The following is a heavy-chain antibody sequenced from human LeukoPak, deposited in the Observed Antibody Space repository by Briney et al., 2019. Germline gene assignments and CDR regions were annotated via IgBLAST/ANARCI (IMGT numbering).Heavy chain of an antibody. CDR3: ARWKSSGWYWYFDL. J-gene: IGHJ2*01. V-gene: IGHV4-59*12. Sequence: PSETLSLTCTVSGGSISSYYWSWIRQPPGKGLEWIGYIYYSGSTNYNPSLKSRVTISVDTSKNQFSLKLGSVTAADTAVYYCARWKSSGWYWYFDLWGRGTLVTVSS. CDR2: IYYSGST. D-gene: IGHD6-19*01. CDR1: GGSISSYY.